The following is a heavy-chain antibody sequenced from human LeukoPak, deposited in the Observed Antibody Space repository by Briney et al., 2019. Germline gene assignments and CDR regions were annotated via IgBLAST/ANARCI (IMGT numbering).Heavy chain of an antibody. CDR1: GGSISSYY. D-gene: IGHD2-2*01. V-gene: IGHV4-59*01. CDR3: ARDARPPQGYCSSTSCLNWFDP. J-gene: IGHJ5*02. Sequence: SETLSLTCTVSGGSISSYYWSWIRQPPGKGLEWIWHIYYSGSTNYNPSLKSRVTISVDTSKNQFSLKLSSVTAADTAVYYCARDARPPQGYCSSTSCLNWFDPWGQGTLVTVSS. CDR2: IYYSGST.